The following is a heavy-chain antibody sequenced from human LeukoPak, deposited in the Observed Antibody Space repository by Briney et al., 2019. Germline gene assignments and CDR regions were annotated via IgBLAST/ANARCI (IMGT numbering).Heavy chain of an antibody. D-gene: IGHD3-22*01. V-gene: IGHV1-69*05. J-gene: IGHJ3*02. CDR3: ARSSSGYLYFPFDI. Sequence: SVKVSCKASGGAFSSYAISWVRQAPGQGLEWMGGIIPIFGTANYAQKFQGRVTITTDESTSTAYMELSSLRSEDTAVYYCARSSSGYLYFPFDIWGQGTMVTVSS. CDR1: GGAFSSYA. CDR2: IIPIFGTA.